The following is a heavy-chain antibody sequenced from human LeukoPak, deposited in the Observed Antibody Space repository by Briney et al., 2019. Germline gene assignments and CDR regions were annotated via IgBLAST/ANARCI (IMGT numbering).Heavy chain of an antibody. CDR2: INTNTGNP. J-gene: IGHJ4*02. Sequence: GASVKVSCKASGYTFTSYAMNWVRQAPGQGLGWMGWINTNTGNPTYAQGFTGRFVFSLDTSVSTAYLQISSLKAEDTAVYYCARDARGLRLNYFDYWGQGTLVTVSS. V-gene: IGHV7-4-1*02. CDR1: GYTFTSYA. CDR3: ARDARGLRLNYFDY. D-gene: IGHD5-12*01.